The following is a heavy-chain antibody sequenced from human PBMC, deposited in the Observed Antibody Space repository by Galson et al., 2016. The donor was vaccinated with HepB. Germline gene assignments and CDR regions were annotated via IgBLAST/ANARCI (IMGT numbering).Heavy chain of an antibody. Sequence: QSGAEVKKPGESLKISCKGSGYSFTTYWIAWVRQMPGKGLEWMGIIYPDDSDTRYSPSFPGPVAFSVDKSTSPAYLQWRSLRASDTAMYVCATSPSAYSTGPPKNRGQGTLLTVSS. CDR2: IYPDDSDT. CDR1: GYSFTTYW. CDR3: ATSPSAYSTGPPKN. J-gene: IGHJ4*02. D-gene: IGHD6-25*01. V-gene: IGHV5-51*01.